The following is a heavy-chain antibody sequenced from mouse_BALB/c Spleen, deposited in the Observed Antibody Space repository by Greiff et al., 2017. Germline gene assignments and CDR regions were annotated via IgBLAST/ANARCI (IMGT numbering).Heavy chain of an antibody. CDR1: GFTFSDYY. Sequence: EVKLVESGGGLVKPGGSLKLSCAASGFTFSDYYMYWVRQTPEKRLEWVATISDGGSYTYYPDSVKGRFTISRDNAKNNLYLQMSSLKSEDTAMYYCARGGITTPYAMDYWGQGTSVTVSS. V-gene: IGHV5-4*02. CDR2: ISDGGSYT. J-gene: IGHJ4*01. D-gene: IGHD2-4*01. CDR3: ARGGITTPYAMDY.